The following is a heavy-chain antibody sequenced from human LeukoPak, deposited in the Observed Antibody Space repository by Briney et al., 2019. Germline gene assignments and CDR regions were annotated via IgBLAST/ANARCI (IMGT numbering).Heavy chain of an antibody. CDR1: GYTFTSYY. D-gene: IGHD6-13*01. CDR2: INPSGGST. Sequence: ASVKVSCKASGYTFTSYYMHWVRQAPGQGLEWMGIINPSGGSTSYAQKFQGRVTMTRDMSTSTVYMELSSLRSEDTAVYYCARTSAAVAEVLAGVDPWGQGTLVTVSS. CDR3: ARTSAAVAEVLAGVDP. J-gene: IGHJ5*02. V-gene: IGHV1-46*01.